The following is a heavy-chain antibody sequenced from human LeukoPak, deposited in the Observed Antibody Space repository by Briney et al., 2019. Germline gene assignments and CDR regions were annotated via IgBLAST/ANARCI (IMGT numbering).Heavy chain of an antibody. D-gene: IGHD3-22*01. CDR2: INHSGNT. J-gene: IGHJ3*02. Sequence: SETLSLSCAVYGGSFSDYSWSWIRQPPGKGLEWIGEINHSGNTNYNPSLKSRVTISVDTSKNQFSLKLSSVTAADTAVFYCARAPTYYYDSSGYSPDVFDIWGQVTMVTVSS. CDR3: ARAPTYYYDSSGYSPDVFDI. V-gene: IGHV4-34*01. CDR1: GGSFSDYS.